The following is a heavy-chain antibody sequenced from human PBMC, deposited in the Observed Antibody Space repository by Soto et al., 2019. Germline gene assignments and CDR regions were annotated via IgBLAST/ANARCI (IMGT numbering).Heavy chain of an antibody. D-gene: IGHD3-22*01. CDR1: GDSISSSTYY. CDR2: IYYSGST. J-gene: IGHJ4*02. V-gene: IGHV4-39*01. CDR3: VRWVSQGSVVVVIRHYFDY. Sequence: SDTLSLTCTVSGDSISSSTYYWGWIRQPPGKGLEWIGSIYYSGSTYYYPSLKSRVTISVDTSKNQFSLKLSSVTAADTAVYYCVRWVSQGSVVVVIRHYFDYWGQGTLVTVSS.